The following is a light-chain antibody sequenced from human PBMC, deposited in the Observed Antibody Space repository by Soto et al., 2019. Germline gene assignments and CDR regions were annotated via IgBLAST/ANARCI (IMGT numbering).Light chain of an antibody. Sequence: QSVLTQPASVSGSPGQSITISCTGTSSDVDGYNYVSWYQQHPGKAPKLMIYDVSNRPSGVSNRFSGSKSGNTASLTISGLQAEDEAAYYCSSYTSSSIVVFGGGTKLTVL. J-gene: IGLJ2*01. CDR3: SSYTSSSIVV. CDR2: DVS. V-gene: IGLV2-14*01. CDR1: SSDVDGYNY.